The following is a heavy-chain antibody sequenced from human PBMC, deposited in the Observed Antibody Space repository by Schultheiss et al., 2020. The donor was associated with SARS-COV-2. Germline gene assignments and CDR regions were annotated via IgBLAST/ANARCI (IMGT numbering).Heavy chain of an antibody. V-gene: IGHV3-23*01. CDR2: ISGSGGST. CDR1: GFTFSSYA. D-gene: IGHD7-27*01. Sequence: GESLKISCAASGFTFSSYAMSWVRQAPGKGLEWVSAISGSGGSTYYADSVKGRFTISRDNSKNTLYLQMNSLRAEDTAVYYCAKEGKLGFDYWGQGTLVTVSS. J-gene: IGHJ4*02. CDR3: AKEGKLGFDY.